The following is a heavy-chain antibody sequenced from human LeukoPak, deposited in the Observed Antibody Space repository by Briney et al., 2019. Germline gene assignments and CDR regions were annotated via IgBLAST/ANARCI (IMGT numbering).Heavy chain of an antibody. J-gene: IGHJ6*03. Sequence: GASVKVSCKASGGTFSSYAISWVRQAPGQGLEWTGGIIPIFGTANYAQKFQGRVTITTDESTSTAYMELSSLRSEDTAVYYCASFVMLRQPHQPYYYYYYYMDVWGKGTTVTVSS. CDR3: ASFVMLRQPHQPYYYYYYYMDV. D-gene: IGHD3-16*01. CDR2: IIPIFGTA. V-gene: IGHV1-69*05. CDR1: GGTFSSYA.